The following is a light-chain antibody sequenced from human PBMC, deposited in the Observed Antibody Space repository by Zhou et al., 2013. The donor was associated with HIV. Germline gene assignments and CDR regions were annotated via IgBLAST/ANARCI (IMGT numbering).Light chain of an antibody. CDR3: QSYDSSLSVV. CDR1: SSNIGAGYD. Sequence: QSVLTQPPSVSGAPGQRVTISCAGSSSNIGAGYDVHWYQQVPGTAPKLLIYGNNNRPSGVPDRVSGSKSGTSASLAITGLQAEDEADYYCQSYDSSLSVVFGGGTRLTVL. J-gene: IGLJ2*01. V-gene: IGLV1-40*01. CDR2: GNN.